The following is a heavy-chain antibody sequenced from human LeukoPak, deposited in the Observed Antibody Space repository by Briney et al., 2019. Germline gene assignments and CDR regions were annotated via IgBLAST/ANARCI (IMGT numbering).Heavy chain of an antibody. D-gene: IGHD3-16*01. V-gene: IGHV1-69*04. J-gene: IGHJ6*02. CDR2: IIPILGIA. CDR1: GGTFSSYA. CDR3: ARVGGYYYYGMDV. Sequence: GASVKVSCKASGGTFSSYAISWVRQAPGQGLEWMGRIIPILGIANYAQKFQGRVMITADKSTSTAYMELSSLRSEDTAVYYCARVGGYYYYGMDVWGQGTTVTVSS.